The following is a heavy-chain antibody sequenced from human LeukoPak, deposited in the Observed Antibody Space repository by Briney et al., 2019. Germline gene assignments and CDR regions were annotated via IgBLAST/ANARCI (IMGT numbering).Heavy chain of an antibody. CDR3: ATLVGATPQ. CDR1: GFTFSSSE. V-gene: IGHV3-48*03. D-gene: IGHD1-26*01. J-gene: IGHJ4*02. CDR2: ISDSSSTK. Sequence: GSLRLSCAASGFTFSSSEMDWVRQAPGKGLEWVSYISDSSSTKTYTDSVRGRFTISSDNAKMSLYLQMNSLRAEDTAVYYCATLVGATPQWGQGTLVTVSS.